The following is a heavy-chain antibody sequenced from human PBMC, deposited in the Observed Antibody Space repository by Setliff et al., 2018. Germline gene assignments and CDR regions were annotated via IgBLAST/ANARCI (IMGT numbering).Heavy chain of an antibody. CDR2: IIPMFRTP. J-gene: IGHJ6*04. Sequence: SVNVSCKASGGTFSNFAISWVRQAPGQGFEWLGGIIPMFRTPEYAQKFQGRVTISADESRTAVYMELSSLRFDDTAVYYCARVQWEIAVKFHYNRMDVWGEGTQVTVSS. CDR1: GGTFSNFA. V-gene: IGHV1-69*13. D-gene: IGHD1-26*01. CDR3: ARVQWEIAVKFHYNRMDV.